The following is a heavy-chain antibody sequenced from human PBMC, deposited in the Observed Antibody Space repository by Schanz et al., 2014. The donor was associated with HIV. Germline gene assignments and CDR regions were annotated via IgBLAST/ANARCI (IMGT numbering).Heavy chain of an antibody. CDR1: GFSFRTFG. D-gene: IGHD3-22*01. J-gene: IGHJ4*02. CDR2: IYYDGTNK. CDR3: AKPEYDSSGNSQSHFDS. V-gene: IGHV3-33*06. Sequence: QVQLVESGGGVVQPGRSLRLSCVASGFSFRTFGMHWVRQAPGKGLEWVALIYYDGTNKYYTDSVKGRFTISRDNSKNTLYLQMTTLRTEDTAVYYCAKPEYDSSGNSQSHFDSWGQGTLVTVSS.